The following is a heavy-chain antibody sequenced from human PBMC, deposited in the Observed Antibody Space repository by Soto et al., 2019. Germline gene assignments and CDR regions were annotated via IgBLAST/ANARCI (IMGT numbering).Heavy chain of an antibody. D-gene: IGHD5-18*01. Sequence: QVQLVQSGAEVKKPGSSVKVSCKASGGTFSSYAISWVRQAPGQGLEWMGGIIPIFGTANYTQKFQGRVTITADESTSTAYMELSSLRSEDTAVYYCARDGGYSDFYYYYGMDVWGQGTTVTVSS. CDR3: ARDGGYSDFYYYYGMDV. V-gene: IGHV1-69*01. J-gene: IGHJ6*02. CDR2: IIPIFGTA. CDR1: GGTFSSYA.